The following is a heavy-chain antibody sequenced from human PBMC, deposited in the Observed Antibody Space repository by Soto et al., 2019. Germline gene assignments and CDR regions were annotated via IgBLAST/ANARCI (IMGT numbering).Heavy chain of an antibody. J-gene: IGHJ6*02. V-gene: IGHV4-31*03. Sequence: QVQLQESGPGLVKPSQTLSLTCTVSCGSISSGGYYWSWIRQHPGKGLEWFGDIYYSGSTYYNPSHTIRVTISVDTSKNPFSQKLSSVAAADTAVYYCARSKGGVATTDYYYCGMEVWRQGTTVTVSS. CDR2: IYYSGST. CDR3: ARSKGGVATTDYYYCGMEV. CDR1: CGSISSGGYY. D-gene: IGHD5-12*01.